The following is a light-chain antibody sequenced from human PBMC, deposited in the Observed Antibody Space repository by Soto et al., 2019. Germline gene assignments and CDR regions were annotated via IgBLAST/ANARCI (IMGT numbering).Light chain of an antibody. CDR2: DVT. Sequence: QSVLTQPASVSGSPGQSITISCTGTSSDVGGYNYVSWYQQHPVKAPKLMIYDVTNRPSGVSDRFPGSKSGNTASLTISGLQAEDEADYYCSSYTSSSTPYVFGTGTKATVL. V-gene: IGLV2-14*01. CDR3: SSYTSSSTPYV. J-gene: IGLJ1*01. CDR1: SSDVGGYNY.